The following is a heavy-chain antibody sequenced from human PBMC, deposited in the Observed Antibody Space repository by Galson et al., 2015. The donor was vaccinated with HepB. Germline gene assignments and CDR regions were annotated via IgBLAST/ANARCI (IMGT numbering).Heavy chain of an antibody. CDR1: GFTFSSYA. J-gene: IGHJ3*02. CDR2: ISYDGSIK. CDR3: ARPSGIAAAGGDAFDI. D-gene: IGHD6-13*01. Sequence: SLRLSCAASGFTFSSYAMHWIRQAPGKGLEWVAVISYDGSIKYYADSVKGRFTISRDNSKNTLYLQMNSLRAEDTAVHYCARPSGIAAAGGDAFDIWGQGTMVTVSS. V-gene: IGHV3-30*04.